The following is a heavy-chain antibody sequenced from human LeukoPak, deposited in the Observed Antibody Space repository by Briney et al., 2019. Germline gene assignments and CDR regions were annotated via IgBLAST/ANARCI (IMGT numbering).Heavy chain of an antibody. CDR3: ARGRQEISMILVVMTGVSYFVDV. D-gene: IGHD3-22*01. CDR1: GGSFSGYY. V-gene: IGHV4-34*01. Sequence: PSETLSLTCAVYGGSFSGYYWTWIRQSPGKGLEWIGEINPSGSTYYNPSLKSRLTISRDTSTNQFSLRLSSVTAADTAVYYCARGRQEISMILVVMTGVSYFVDVWGKGTTVTVS. J-gene: IGHJ6*03. CDR2: INPSGST.